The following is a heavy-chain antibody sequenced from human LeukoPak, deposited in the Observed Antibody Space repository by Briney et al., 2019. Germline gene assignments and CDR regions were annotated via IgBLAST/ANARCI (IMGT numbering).Heavy chain of an antibody. CDR1: GGSISSSSYC. Sequence: SETLSLTCTVSGGSISSSSYCWGWIRQPPGKGLEWIGSIYHSGSTYYNPSLKSRVTISVDTSKNQFSLKLSSVTAADTAVYYCARLVAVAAHFDYWGQGTLVTVSS. D-gene: IGHD6-19*01. V-gene: IGHV4-39*01. CDR3: ARLVAVAAHFDY. CDR2: IYHSGST. J-gene: IGHJ4*02.